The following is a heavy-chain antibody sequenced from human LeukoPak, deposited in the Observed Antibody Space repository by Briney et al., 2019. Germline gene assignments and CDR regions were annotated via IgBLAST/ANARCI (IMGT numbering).Heavy chain of an antibody. CDR3: AKRDWGRDIVASYAFDI. D-gene: IGHD5-12*01. CDR2: ISGSGGST. J-gene: IGHJ3*02. Sequence: PGGSLRLSCAASGFTFSSYAMSWVRQAPGKGLEWVSAISGSGGSTYYADSVKGRFTISRDNSKNTLYLQMNSLRAEDTAVYYCAKRDWGRDIVASYAFDIWGQGTMVTVSS. CDR1: GFTFSSYA. V-gene: IGHV3-23*01.